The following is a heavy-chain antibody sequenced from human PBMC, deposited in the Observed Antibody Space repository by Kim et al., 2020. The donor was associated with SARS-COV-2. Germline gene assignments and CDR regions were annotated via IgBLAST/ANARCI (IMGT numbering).Heavy chain of an antibody. Sequence: GGSLRLSCAASGFTFSSYAMSWVRQAPGKGLEWVSAISGSGGSTYYADSVKGRFTISRDNSKNTLYLQMNSLRAEDTAVYYCAKFRDRTSSKGGRSIVGATTPWYYFDYWGQGTLVTLSS. CDR2: ISGSGGST. CDR3: AKFRDRTSSKGGRSIVGATTPWYYFDY. J-gene: IGHJ4*02. CDR1: GFTFSSYA. V-gene: IGHV3-23*01. D-gene: IGHD1-26*01.